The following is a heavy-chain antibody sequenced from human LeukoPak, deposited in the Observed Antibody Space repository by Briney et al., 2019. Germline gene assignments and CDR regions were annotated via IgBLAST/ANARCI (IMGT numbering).Heavy chain of an antibody. J-gene: IGHJ5*02. CDR1: GFTFSSYA. V-gene: IGHV3-23*01. CDR2: IRGSGDNT. D-gene: IGHD2-2*01. CDR3: ARESVGYCSTSICPNWFDP. Sequence: GGSLRLSCAASGFTFSSYAMSWVRQAPGKGLESVSAIRGSGDNTYYADSVKGRFTISRDNSNNTLYLQMNSLRPEDTAVYYCARESVGYCSTSICPNWFDPWGQGTLVTVSS.